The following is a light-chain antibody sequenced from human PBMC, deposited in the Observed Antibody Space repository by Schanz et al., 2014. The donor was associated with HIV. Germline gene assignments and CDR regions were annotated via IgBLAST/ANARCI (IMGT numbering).Light chain of an antibody. CDR1: SGDVGPYDY. V-gene: IGLV2-14*03. Sequence: QSVLTQPASVSGSPGQSITISCTGSSGDVGPYDYVSWYQQHPGQAPKLLIYDVTYRPSGISNRFSGSKSGYTATLTISGLQADDEADYYCSSYTTSSTLVFGGGTKVTVL. J-gene: IGLJ2*01. CDR2: DVT. CDR3: SSYTTSSTLV.